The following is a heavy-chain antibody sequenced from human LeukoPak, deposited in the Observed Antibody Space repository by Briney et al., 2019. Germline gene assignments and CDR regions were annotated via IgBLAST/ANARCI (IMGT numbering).Heavy chain of an antibody. J-gene: IGHJ4*02. V-gene: IGHV3-48*03. D-gene: IGHD6-19*01. Sequence: PGGSLRLSCAASGFTFSSYDMNWVGQAPGRGLEGVSYISSSGSTIYYADAVKGRFTISRDNAKNSLYLQMNSLIGEDTAVYYCARNGYSSGWYTMQPFDYWGQGTLVTVSS. CDR1: GFTFSSYD. CDR2: ISSSGSTI. CDR3: ARNGYSSGWYTMQPFDY.